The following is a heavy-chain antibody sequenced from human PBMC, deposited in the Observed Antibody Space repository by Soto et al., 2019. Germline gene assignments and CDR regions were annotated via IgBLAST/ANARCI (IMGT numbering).Heavy chain of an antibody. Sequence: QVQLVESGGGVVQPGRSLRLSCAASGFTFSSYGMHWVRQAPGKGLEWVAVISYDGSNKYYADSVKGRFTISRDNSKNKLYLQMNSLRAEDTAVYYCAKSGPNGAFDIWGQGTMVTVSS. D-gene: IGHD1-26*01. CDR3: AKSGPNGAFDI. V-gene: IGHV3-30*18. CDR2: ISYDGSNK. J-gene: IGHJ3*02. CDR1: GFTFSSYG.